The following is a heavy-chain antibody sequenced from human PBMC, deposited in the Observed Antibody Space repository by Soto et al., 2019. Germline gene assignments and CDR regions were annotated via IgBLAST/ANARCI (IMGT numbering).Heavy chain of an antibody. CDR3: AKESGIAVAGPGILFDY. Sequence: GASVKVSCKASGYTFTSYGISWVRQAPGQGLEWMGWISAYNGNTNYAQKLQGRVTMTTDTSTSTAYMELRSLRSDDTAVYYCAKESGIAVAGPGILFDYWGQGTLVTVSS. D-gene: IGHD6-19*01. V-gene: IGHV1-18*01. CDR2: ISAYNGNT. CDR1: GYTFTSYG. J-gene: IGHJ4*02.